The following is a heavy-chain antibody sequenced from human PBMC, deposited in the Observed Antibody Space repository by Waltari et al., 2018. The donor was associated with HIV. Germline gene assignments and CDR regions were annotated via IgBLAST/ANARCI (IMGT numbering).Heavy chain of an antibody. J-gene: IGHJ4*02. Sequence: QVQLVQSGAEVKKPGASVKVSCKASGYTFTGYYMHWVRQAPGQGLEWRGWINPNSGGTTYAQKFQGRVTITRDTSISTAYMELTRLRSDDTAVYYCAREPSLTTAYDYWGQGTLVTVSS. V-gene: IGHV1-2*02. D-gene: IGHD4-17*01. CDR3: AREPSLTTAYDY. CDR1: GYTFTGYY. CDR2: INPNSGGT.